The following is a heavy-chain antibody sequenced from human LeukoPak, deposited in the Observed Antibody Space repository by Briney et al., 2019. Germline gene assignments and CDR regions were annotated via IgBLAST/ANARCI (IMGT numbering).Heavy chain of an antibody. V-gene: IGHV4-59*08. D-gene: IGHD3-22*01. CDR3: ARATRGYYDSSGYYVNWFDP. CDR1: GGSISSYY. Sequence: MSSETLSLTCTVSGGSISSYYWSWIRQPPGKGLEWIGDIYYSGSTNYNPSLKSRVTISVDTSKNQFSLKLSSVTAADTAVYYCARATRGYYDSSGYYVNWFDPWGQGTLVTVSS. J-gene: IGHJ5*02. CDR2: IYYSGST.